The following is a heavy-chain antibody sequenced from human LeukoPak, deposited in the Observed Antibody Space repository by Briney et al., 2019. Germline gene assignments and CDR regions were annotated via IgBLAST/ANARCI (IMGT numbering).Heavy chain of an antibody. CDR1: GFTFTSYT. J-gene: IGHJ4*02. CDR3: ARVGYSYANLDY. D-gene: IGHD3-16*01. V-gene: IGHV3-21*01. CDR2: ISSSSSYI. Sequence: PGGSLRLSCAASGFTFTSYTMNWVRQAPGKGLEWVSSISSSSSYIYYADSVKGRFTISRDNAKNSLYLQMNSLRAEDTAVYYCARVGYSYANLDYWGQGTLVTVSS.